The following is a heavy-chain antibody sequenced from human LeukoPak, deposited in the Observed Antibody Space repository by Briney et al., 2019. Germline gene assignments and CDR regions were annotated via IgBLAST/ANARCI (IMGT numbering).Heavy chain of an antibody. D-gene: IGHD1-14*01. V-gene: IGHV3-7*01. Sequence: GGSLRLSCTSSGFTFSSYWMSWVRQAPGKGPEWVAHIKENGNEQYYADSVKGRFTISRDNAKKSLCLQMNSLRAEDTALYYCARGPGDFDAFDIWGQGTMVTVSS. CDR2: IKENGNEQ. CDR3: ARGPGDFDAFDI. J-gene: IGHJ3*02. CDR1: GFTFSSYW.